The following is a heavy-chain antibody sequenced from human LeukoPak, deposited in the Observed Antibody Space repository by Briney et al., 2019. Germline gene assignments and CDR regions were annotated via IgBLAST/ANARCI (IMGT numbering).Heavy chain of an antibody. CDR2: INHSGST. CDR3: ARDLGDYPFV. D-gene: IGHD4-17*01. J-gene: IGHJ4*02. CDR1: GGSFSGYY. Sequence: SETLSLTCAVYGGSFSGYYWSWIRQPPGKGLEWIGEINHSGSTNYNPSLKSRVTISVDTSKNQFSLKLSSVTAADTAVYYCARDLGDYPFVWGQGTLVTVSS. V-gene: IGHV4-34*01.